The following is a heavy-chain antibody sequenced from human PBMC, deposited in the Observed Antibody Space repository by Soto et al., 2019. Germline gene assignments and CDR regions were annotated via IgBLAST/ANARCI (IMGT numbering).Heavy chain of an antibody. V-gene: IGHV1-69*08. CDR1: GGTFSSYT. Sequence: QVQLVQSGAEVKKPGSSVKVSCKASGGTFSSYTISWVRQAPGQGLEWMGRIIPILGIANYAQKFQGRVTITEDKSTSTAYMELSSLRSEDTAVYYCAREFNSQKLGYWGQGTLVTVSS. D-gene: IGHD3-16*01. J-gene: IGHJ4*02. CDR3: AREFNSQKLGY. CDR2: IIPILGIA.